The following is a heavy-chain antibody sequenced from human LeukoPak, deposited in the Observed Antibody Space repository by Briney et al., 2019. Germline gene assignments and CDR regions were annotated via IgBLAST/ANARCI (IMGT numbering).Heavy chain of an antibody. CDR3: AREELDIVATIVVDNAFDI. D-gene: IGHD5-12*01. J-gene: IGHJ3*02. CDR1: GFTFSSYS. V-gene: IGHV3-21*01. CDR2: ISSSSSYI. Sequence: GSLRLSCAASGFTFSSYSMNWVRQAPGKGLEWVSSISSSSSYIYYADSVKGRFTISRDNAKNSLYLQMNSLRAEDTAVYYCAREELDIVATIVVDNAFDIWGQGTMVTVSS.